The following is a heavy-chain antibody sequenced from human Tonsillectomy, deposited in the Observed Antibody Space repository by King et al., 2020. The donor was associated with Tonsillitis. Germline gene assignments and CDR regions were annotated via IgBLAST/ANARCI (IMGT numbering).Heavy chain of an antibody. D-gene: IGHD4-11*01. Sequence: QLQESGPGLVKPSETLSFTCTVSCVSISSSSYYWGWIRQPPGKGLEWIGSIYYSGSTYLNPSLKSRVTISIDTSKNQFSLSLSSVTAADTAVYYCARQYPLSCRPQRDFDYWGQGTLVTV. CDR1: CVSISSSSYY. CDR2: IYYSGST. CDR3: ARQYPLSCRPQRDFDY. J-gene: IGHJ4*02. V-gene: IGHV4-39*07.